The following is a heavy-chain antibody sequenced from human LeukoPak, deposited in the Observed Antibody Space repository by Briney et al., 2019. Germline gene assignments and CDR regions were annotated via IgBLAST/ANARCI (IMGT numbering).Heavy chain of an antibody. CDR1: GFTFDDYA. J-gene: IGHJ4*02. CDR2: ISGDGGST. D-gene: IGHD3-3*01. CDR3: AKDISNYDFWSGFYI. V-gene: IGHV3-43*02. Sequence: PGGSLRLSCAASGFTFDDYAMHWVRQAPGKGLEWVSLISGDGGSTYYADSVKGRFTISRDNSKNSLYLQMNRLRTEDTALYYCAKDISNYDFWSGFYIWGQGTLVTVSS.